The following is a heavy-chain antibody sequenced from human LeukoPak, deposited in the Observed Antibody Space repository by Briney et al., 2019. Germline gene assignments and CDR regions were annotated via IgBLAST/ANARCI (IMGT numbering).Heavy chain of an antibody. Sequence: ASVKVSCKASGFTFTSSAMQWVRQARGQRLEWIGWIVVGSGNTNYAQKFQERVTITRDMSTSTAYMELSSLRSEDTAVYYCAAGAYFDKSGFDYWGQGTLVTVSS. J-gene: IGHJ4*02. CDR3: AAGAYFDKSGFDY. V-gene: IGHV1-58*02. CDR1: GFTFTSSA. D-gene: IGHD3-9*01. CDR2: IVVGSGNT.